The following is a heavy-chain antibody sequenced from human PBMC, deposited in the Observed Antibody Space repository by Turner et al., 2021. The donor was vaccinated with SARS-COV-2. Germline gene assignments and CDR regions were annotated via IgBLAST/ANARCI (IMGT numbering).Heavy chain of an antibody. V-gene: IGHV3-66*01. CDR2: IYSGGRT. J-gene: IGHJ4*02. CDR1: GLTVSSNY. Sequence: EVQLVESGGGLVQPGGSSRHPCAASGLTVSSNYMSWVRQVPGKGLEWVSVIYSGGRTYYADSVKGRFTISRDNSKNTLYLQMNSLRAEDTAVHYCARFGGYRGDNDSWGQGTLVTVSS. CDR3: ARFGGYRGDNDS. D-gene: IGHD3-10*01.